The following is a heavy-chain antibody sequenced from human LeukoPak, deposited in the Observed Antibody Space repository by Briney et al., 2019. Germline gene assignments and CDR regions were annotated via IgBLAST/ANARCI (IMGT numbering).Heavy chain of an antibody. CDR3: ARVRENDY. V-gene: IGHV3-48*01. D-gene: IGHD5-24*01. CDR2: ISSRSDII. J-gene: IGHJ4*02. Sequence: GGSQRLSCAASGFTFRIYNMNWVRQATGKGLEWVSYISSRSDIIYYADSVKCRFTISRDNAKNSLYLQMNSLRAEDTAVYYCARVRENDYWGQGTLVTVSS. CDR1: GFTFRIYN.